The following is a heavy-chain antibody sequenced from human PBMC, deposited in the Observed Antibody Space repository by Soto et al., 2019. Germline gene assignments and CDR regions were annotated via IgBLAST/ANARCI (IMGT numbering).Heavy chain of an antibody. J-gene: IGHJ4*02. Sequence: SGPTLVNPTQTLTLTCTFSGFSLSTSEVAVGWIRQPPGKALEWLALIYWDDDKRYSPPLNNRLTVTKDTSKNQVVLSMTNMDTVGTGTYFCARLIDLYVVFDYWGQGILVTVSS. CDR1: GFSLSTSEVA. V-gene: IGHV2-5*02. CDR3: ARLIDLYVVFDY. D-gene: IGHD3-16*01. CDR2: IYWDDDK.